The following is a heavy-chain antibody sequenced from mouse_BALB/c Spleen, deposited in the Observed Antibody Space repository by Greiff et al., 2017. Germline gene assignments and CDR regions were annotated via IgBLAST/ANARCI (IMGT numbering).Heavy chain of an antibody. V-gene: IGHV1-69*02. CDR1: GYTFTSYW. J-gene: IGHJ4*01. CDR3: TRWGNPLGLPDYYAMDY. CDR2: IYPSDSYT. D-gene: IGHD3-1*01. Sequence: QVQLQQPGAELVRPGASVKLSCKASGYTFTSYWINWVKQRPGQGLEWIGNIYPSDSYTNYNQKFKDKATLTVDKSSSTAYMQLSSPTSEDSAVYYCTRWGNPLGLPDYYAMDYWGQGTSVTVSS.